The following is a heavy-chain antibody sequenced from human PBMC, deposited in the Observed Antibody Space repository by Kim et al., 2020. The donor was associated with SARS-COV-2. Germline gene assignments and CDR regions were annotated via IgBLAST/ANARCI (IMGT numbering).Heavy chain of an antibody. CDR2: IRSKAYGGTT. CDR3: TRSGYSYGLSRLDY. CDR1: GFTFGDYA. Sequence: GGSLRLSCTASGFTFGDYAMSWFRQAPGKGLEWVGFIRSKAYGGTTEYAASVKGRFTISRDDSKSIAYLQMNSLKTEDTAVYYCTRSGYSYGLSRLDYWGQGTLVTVSS. V-gene: IGHV3-49*03. J-gene: IGHJ4*02. D-gene: IGHD5-18*01.